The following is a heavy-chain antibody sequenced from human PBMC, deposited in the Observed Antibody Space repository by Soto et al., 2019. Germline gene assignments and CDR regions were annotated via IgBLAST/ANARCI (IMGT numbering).Heavy chain of an antibody. CDR2: IIPILGIA. V-gene: IGHV1-69*02. D-gene: IGHD5-12*01. Sequence: SVKVSCTASGVTFSSYTSRWVRQAPGQGLEWMGRIIPILGIANYAQKFQGRVTITADKSTSTAYMELSSLRSEDTAVYYCARGVIVATITSLYYYYGMDVWGQGTTVTVSS. J-gene: IGHJ6*02. CDR1: GVTFSSYT. CDR3: ARGVIVATITSLYYYYGMDV.